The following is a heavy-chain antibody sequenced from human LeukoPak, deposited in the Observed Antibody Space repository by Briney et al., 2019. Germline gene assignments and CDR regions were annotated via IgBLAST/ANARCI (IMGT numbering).Heavy chain of an antibody. Sequence: ASVKVSCKASGYTFTGYYMHWVRQAPGQGLEWMGWINPNSGGTNYAQKFQGRVTMTRDTSISTAYMELSRLRSDETAVYYCARVTPSYDSSGPWGQGTLVTVSS. CDR2: INPNSGGT. J-gene: IGHJ4*02. CDR1: GYTFTGYY. D-gene: IGHD3-22*01. V-gene: IGHV1-2*02. CDR3: ARVTPSYDSSGP.